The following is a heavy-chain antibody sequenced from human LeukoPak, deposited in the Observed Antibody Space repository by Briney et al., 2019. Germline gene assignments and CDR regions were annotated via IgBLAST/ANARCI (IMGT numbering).Heavy chain of an antibody. CDR2: ILGSGGSA. J-gene: IGHJ4*02. D-gene: IGHD6-19*01. Sequence: GGSLRLSCAASGFTFNNYAMYWVRQAPGKGLEWVSGILGSGGSAHYADSVKGRFTISRDNSKNTVYLQMDSLRVEDTAVYYCGKTTTGYSSGRYPGWPVDYWGQGTLVTVSS. CDR1: GFTFNNYA. CDR3: GKTTTGYSSGRYPGWPVDY. V-gene: IGHV3-23*01.